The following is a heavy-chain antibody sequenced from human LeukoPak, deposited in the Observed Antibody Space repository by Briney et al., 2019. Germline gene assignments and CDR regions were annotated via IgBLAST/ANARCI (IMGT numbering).Heavy chain of an antibody. CDR1: GYDFTSYW. J-gene: IGHJ4*02. D-gene: IGHD1-26*01. CDR3: ARQRELEPDFDY. V-gene: IGHV5-51*01. CDR2: IYPDDSDT. Sequence: RGESLKISCKGSGYDFTSYWIGWVRQMPGKGLEWMGIIYPDDSDTRYSPSFQGQVTISADKSISTAYLLWSSLKASDTAMYYCARQRELEPDFDYWGQGTLVTVSS.